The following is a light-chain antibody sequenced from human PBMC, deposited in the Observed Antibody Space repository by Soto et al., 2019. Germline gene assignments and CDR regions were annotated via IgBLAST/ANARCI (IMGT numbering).Light chain of an antibody. CDR2: EVT. V-gene: IGLV2-8*01. CDR1: SSDVGGYKF. Sequence: QSVLAQPRSVSGSPGQSVTISCTGTSSDVGGYKFVSWYQQHPGKAPKLIIYEVTQRPSGVPDRFSGSKSGNTASLTVSGLQAEDDADYYCSSYAGSNMGVFGTGTKVTVL. J-gene: IGLJ1*01. CDR3: SSYAGSNMGV.